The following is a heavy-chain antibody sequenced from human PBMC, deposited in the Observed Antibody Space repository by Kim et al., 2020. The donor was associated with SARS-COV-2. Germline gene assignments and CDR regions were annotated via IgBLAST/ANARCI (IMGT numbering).Heavy chain of an antibody. CDR3: ANGPGDPNGMDG. CDR2: T. Sequence: TNYADSGKGKFTLPRDNSKDTLYLQMNRLRAEDAAVYYCANGPGDPNGMDGWGQGTAVSVS. V-gene: IGHV3-66*01. D-gene: IGHD2-8*01. J-gene: IGHJ6*02.